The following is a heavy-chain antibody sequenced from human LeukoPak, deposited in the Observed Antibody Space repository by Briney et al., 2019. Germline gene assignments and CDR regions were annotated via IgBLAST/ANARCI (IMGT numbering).Heavy chain of an antibody. D-gene: IGHD3-3*01. Sequence: ASVKVSCKASGGTFNSYAISWVRQAPGQGLEWMGRIIPILGIANYAQKFQGRVTITADKSTSTAYMELSSLRSEDTAVYYCARAKTYYGFWSHDHYGMDVWGQGTTVTVSS. CDR1: GGTFNSYA. CDR3: ARAKTYYGFWSHDHYGMDV. V-gene: IGHV1-69*04. J-gene: IGHJ6*02. CDR2: IIPILGIA.